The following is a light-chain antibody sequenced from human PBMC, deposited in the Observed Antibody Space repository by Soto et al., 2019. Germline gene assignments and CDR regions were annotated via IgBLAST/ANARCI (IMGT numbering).Light chain of an antibody. Sequence: DIQMTQSPSSLSASVGDRVTITCRASQSISTCLNWYQQKAGKAPKVMIHAASSLQSGVPSRCSGSGSGTDFTLTISSLQPEDFGTYYCQQSYSTPFTFAPGTKVDIK. V-gene: IGKV1-39*01. J-gene: IGKJ3*01. CDR3: QQSYSTPFT. CDR1: QSISTC. CDR2: AAS.